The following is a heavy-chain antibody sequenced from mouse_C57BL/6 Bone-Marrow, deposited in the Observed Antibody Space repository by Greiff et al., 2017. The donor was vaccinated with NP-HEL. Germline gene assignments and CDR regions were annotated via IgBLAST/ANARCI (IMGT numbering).Heavy chain of an antibody. CDR3: AHLLLFAY. J-gene: IGHJ3*01. Sequence: QVQLQQSGAELARPGASVKLSCKASGYTFTSYGISWVKQRTGQGLEWIGEIYPSSGNTYYNEKFKGKATLTADKSSSTAYMELRSLTSEDSAVYFCAHLLLFAYWGQGTLVTVSA. D-gene: IGHD2-1*01. V-gene: IGHV1-81*01. CDR1: GYTFTSYG. CDR2: IYPSSGNT.